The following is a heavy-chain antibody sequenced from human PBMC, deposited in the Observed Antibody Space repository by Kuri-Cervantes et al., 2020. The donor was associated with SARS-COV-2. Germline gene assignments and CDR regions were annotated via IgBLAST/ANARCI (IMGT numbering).Heavy chain of an antibody. J-gene: IGHJ6*02. D-gene: IGHD5-18*01. CDR1: GGSISSYY. CDR2: IYYSGST. CDR3: ARAVQGYSYGSGYYYYGMDV. Sequence: ESLKISCTVSGGSISSYYWSWIRQPPGKGLEWIGYIYYSGSTNYNPSLKSRVTISVDTSKNQFSLKLSSVTAADTAVYYCARAVQGYSYGSGYYYYGMDVWGQGTTVTVSS. V-gene: IGHV4-59*01.